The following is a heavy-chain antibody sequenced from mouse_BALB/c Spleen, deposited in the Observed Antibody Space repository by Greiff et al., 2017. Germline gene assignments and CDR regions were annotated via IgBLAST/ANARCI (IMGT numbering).Heavy chain of an antibody. Sequence: EVQLQQSGPELVKPGASVKISCKASGYSFTGYFMNWVMQSHGKSLEWIGRINPYNGDTFYNQKFKGKATLTVDKSSSTAHMELRSLASEDSAVYYCARWGTTVADWYFDVWGAGTTVTVSS. CDR1: GYSFTGYF. J-gene: IGHJ1*01. CDR2: INPYNGDT. D-gene: IGHD1-1*01. V-gene: IGHV1-20*02. CDR3: ARWGTTVADWYFDV.